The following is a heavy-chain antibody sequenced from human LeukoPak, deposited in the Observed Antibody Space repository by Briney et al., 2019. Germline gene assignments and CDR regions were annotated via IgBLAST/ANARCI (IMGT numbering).Heavy chain of an antibody. J-gene: IGHJ5*02. CDR3: ARLGSLYYYDSSGSP. D-gene: IGHD3-22*01. CDR1: GGTFSSYA. CDR2: IIPILGIA. Sequence: GASVKVSCKAFGGTFSSYAISWVRQAPGQGLEWMGRIIPILGIANYAQKFQGRVTITADKSTSTAYMELSSLRSEDTAVYYCARLGSLYYYDSSGSPWGQGTLVTVSS. V-gene: IGHV1-69*04.